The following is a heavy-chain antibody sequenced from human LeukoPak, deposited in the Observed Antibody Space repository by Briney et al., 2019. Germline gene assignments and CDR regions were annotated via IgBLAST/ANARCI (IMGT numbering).Heavy chain of an antibody. D-gene: IGHD6-13*01. CDR1: GYTFTSYG. J-gene: IGHJ4*02. V-gene: IGHV1-18*01. CDR2: ISAYNGNT. CDR3: ARDLLAAAVYGGDY. Sequence: GASVKVSRKASGYTFTSYGISWVRQAPGQGLEWMGWISAYNGNTNYAQKLQGRVAMTTDTSTSTAYMELRSLRSDDTAVYYCARDLLAAAVYGGDYWGQGTLVTVSS.